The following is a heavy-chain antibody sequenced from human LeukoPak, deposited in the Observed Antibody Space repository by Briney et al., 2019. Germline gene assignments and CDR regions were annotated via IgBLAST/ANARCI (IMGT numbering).Heavy chain of an antibody. D-gene: IGHD3-3*01. Sequence: SETLSLTCTVSGGSISTYYWSWIRQPAGKGLEWIGRIYGSGTTTYNPSLKSRVTISVDTSKNQFSLKLSSVTAADTAVYYCARQGRSLRFLEWLPHFDYWGQGTLVTVSS. V-gene: IGHV4-4*07. CDR3: ARQGRSLRFLEWLPHFDY. CDR1: GGSISTYY. CDR2: IYGSGTT. J-gene: IGHJ4*02.